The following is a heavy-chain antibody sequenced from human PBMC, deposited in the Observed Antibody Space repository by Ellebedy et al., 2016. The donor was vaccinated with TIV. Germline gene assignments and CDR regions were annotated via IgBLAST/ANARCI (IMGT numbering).Heavy chain of an antibody. V-gene: IGHV3-21*01. CDR1: GFTFSSYS. D-gene: IGHD3-22*01. J-gene: IGHJ4*02. Sequence: GESLKISCAASGFTFSSYSMNWVRQAPGKGLEWVSSISSSSSYIYYADSVKGRFTISRDNAKNSLYLQINSLRAEDTAVYYCARDGDYDSSGYTLYYWGQGTLVTVSS. CDR2: ISSSSSYI. CDR3: ARDGDYDSSGYTLYY.